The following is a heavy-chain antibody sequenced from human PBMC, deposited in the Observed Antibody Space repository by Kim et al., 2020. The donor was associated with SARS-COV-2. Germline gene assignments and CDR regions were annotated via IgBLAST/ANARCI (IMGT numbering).Heavy chain of an antibody. V-gene: IGHV4-39*01. D-gene: IGHD4-17*01. Sequence: SETLSLTCTVSGGSISRSSYYWAWIRQPPGKGLEWIGSIYYSGSTYYKPTLKSRVTISVATSKNQFSLTLSSVIAADSAVYYCASQSGYGDYVSDYWGQGTLVTVSS. CDR2: IYYSGST. CDR1: GGSISRSSYY. CDR3: ASQSGYGDYVSDY. J-gene: IGHJ4*02.